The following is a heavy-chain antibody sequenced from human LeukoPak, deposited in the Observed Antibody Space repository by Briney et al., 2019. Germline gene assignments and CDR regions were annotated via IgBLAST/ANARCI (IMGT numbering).Heavy chain of an antibody. J-gene: IGHJ4*02. CDR2: ISGSGGST. V-gene: IGHV3-23*01. D-gene: IGHD3-22*01. CDR1: GFTFSSYA. Sequence: GGSLRLSCAASGFTFSSYAMSWVRQAPGKGLEWVSAISGSGGSTYYADSVKGRFTISRDNSKNTLYLQMNSLRAEDTAVYYCAKTIHYDSSGYYYIPFDYWGQGTLVTVSS. CDR3: AKTIHYDSSGYYYIPFDY.